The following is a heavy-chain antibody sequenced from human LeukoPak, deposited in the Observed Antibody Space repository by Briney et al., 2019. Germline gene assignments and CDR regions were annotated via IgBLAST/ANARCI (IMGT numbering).Heavy chain of an antibody. Sequence: GGSLRLSCAASGFTFSSYSMNWVRQAPGKGLEWVSAISGSGGSTYYADSVKGRFTISRDNSKNTLYLQMNSLRAEDTAVYYCAKCEDYSGYDDYFDYWGQGTLVTVSS. V-gene: IGHV3-23*01. CDR2: ISGSGGST. D-gene: IGHD5-12*01. CDR3: AKCEDYSGYDDYFDY. J-gene: IGHJ4*02. CDR1: GFTFSSYS.